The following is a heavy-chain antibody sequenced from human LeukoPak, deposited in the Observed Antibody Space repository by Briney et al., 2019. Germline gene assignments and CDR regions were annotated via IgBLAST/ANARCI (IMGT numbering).Heavy chain of an antibody. D-gene: IGHD3-16*01. Sequence: PSETLSLTCTAAGGSISSYYWSWIRQPAGKGLEWIGRIYTSGSTNYNPSLKSRFTMSVDTSKNQFSLKLSTVTAADTAVYYCARGGSYYYYYYMDVWGKGTTVTISS. CDR3: ARGGSYYYYYYMDV. CDR2: IYTSGST. CDR1: GGSISSYY. V-gene: IGHV4-4*07. J-gene: IGHJ6*03.